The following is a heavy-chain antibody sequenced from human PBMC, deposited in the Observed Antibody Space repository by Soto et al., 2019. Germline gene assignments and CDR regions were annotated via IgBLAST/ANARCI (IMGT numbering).Heavy chain of an antibody. CDR2: ISYDGSNK. D-gene: IGHD3-3*01. Sequence: GGSLRLSCAASGFTFSSYAMHWVRQAPGKGLEWVAVISYDGSNKYYADSVKGRFTISRDNSKNTLYLQMNSLRAEDTAVYYCARGGTIFGVVIPSYYYYGMDVWGQGTTVTVSS. J-gene: IGHJ6*02. V-gene: IGHV3-30-3*01. CDR1: GFTFSSYA. CDR3: ARGGTIFGVVIPSYYYYGMDV.